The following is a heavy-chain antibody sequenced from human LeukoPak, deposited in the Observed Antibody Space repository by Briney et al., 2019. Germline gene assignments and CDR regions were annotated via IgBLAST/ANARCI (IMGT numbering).Heavy chain of an antibody. Sequence: KSSETLSLTCAVYGGSFSRYYWSWFRQSPGMGLEWVGEINQSGNTNYNPSLKSRVAISVDTSKSQFSLKVNSVTAADTATYYCARKEVRVYGDYETERRAEYFQYWGQGTLVTVSS. V-gene: IGHV4-34*01. D-gene: IGHD4-17*01. CDR3: ARKEVRVYGDYETERRAEYFQY. CDR1: GGSFSRYY. J-gene: IGHJ1*01. CDR2: INQSGNT.